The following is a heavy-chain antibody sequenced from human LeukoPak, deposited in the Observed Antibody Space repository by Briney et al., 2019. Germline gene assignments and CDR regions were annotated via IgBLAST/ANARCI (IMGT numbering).Heavy chain of an antibody. Sequence: KPSETLSLPCTVSGXSISSSSYYWGWIRQPPGKGLEWIGSIYYSGSTYYNPSPKSRVTISVDTSKNQFSLKLSSVTAADTAVYYCASGYYYDSSGYVDYWGQGTLVTVSS. D-gene: IGHD3-22*01. J-gene: IGHJ4*02. CDR1: GXSISSSSYY. CDR3: ASGYYYDSSGYVDY. CDR2: IYYSGST. V-gene: IGHV4-39*01.